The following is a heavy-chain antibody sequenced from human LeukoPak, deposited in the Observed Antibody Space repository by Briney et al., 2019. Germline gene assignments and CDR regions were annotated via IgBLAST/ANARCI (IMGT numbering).Heavy chain of an antibody. CDR1: GFTARSNF. D-gene: IGHD4-23*01. CDR3: ARGADRWNYFDY. V-gene: IGHV3-53*01. Sequence: GGSLRLSCAASGFTARSNFLSWVRQAPGRGLEWVSVIYSGGKTYYADSVKGRFTISRDNSKNTLYLQMNSLRAEDTAVYYCARGADRWNYFDYWGQGTLVTVSS. CDR2: IYSGGKT. J-gene: IGHJ4*02.